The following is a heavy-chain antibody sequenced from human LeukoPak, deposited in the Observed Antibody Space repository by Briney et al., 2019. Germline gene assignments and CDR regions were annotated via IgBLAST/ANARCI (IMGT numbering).Heavy chain of an antibody. Sequence: PGGSLRLSCAASGFTVSSNYMNWVRQAPGRGLEWVSVIYSGGSTYYVDSVKGRFTISRDNSKNTLHLLMNSLRAEDTAVYFCARSKLPAVKDYYGLDVWGQGTTVTVSS. CDR3: ARSKLPAVKDYYGLDV. D-gene: IGHD6-13*01. CDR1: GFTVSSNY. CDR2: IYSGGST. V-gene: IGHV3-66*01. J-gene: IGHJ6*02.